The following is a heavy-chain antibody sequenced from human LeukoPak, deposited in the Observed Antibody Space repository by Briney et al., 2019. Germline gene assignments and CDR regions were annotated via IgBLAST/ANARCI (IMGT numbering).Heavy chain of an antibody. D-gene: IGHD3-3*01. V-gene: IGHV1-69*13. CDR1: GGTFINYA. CDR2: IIPILGTA. CDR3: ARGGFLEWLLNYHYYYMDV. J-gene: IGHJ6*03. Sequence: SVKVSGMASGGTFINYAISWVRQAPGQGLEWMGGIIPILGTAHYAQKFQGRVTITADEFTSTAYMELSSLRSEDTAVYYCARGGFLEWLLNYHYYYMDVWGKGTTVTVSS.